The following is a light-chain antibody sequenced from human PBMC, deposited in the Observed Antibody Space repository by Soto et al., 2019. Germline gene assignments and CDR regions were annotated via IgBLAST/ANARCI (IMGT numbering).Light chain of an antibody. CDR2: DAS. Sequence: EIVLTQSPATLSLSPGERATLSCRASQSVSAYLAWYQHTPGQAPRLLIYDASTRATGVPARFSGSGFGTDFTLTISSLEPEDFAVYYCQQRFSWPPITFGQGTRLDIK. J-gene: IGKJ5*01. V-gene: IGKV3-11*01. CDR3: QQRFSWPPIT. CDR1: QSVSAY.